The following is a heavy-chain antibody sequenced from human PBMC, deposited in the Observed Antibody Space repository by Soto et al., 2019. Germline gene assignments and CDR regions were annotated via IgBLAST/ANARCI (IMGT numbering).Heavy chain of an antibody. J-gene: IGHJ6*02. Sequence: WTWIRQPPEEGLEWIGNIFTSGSANYDPSLKTRVTISVDTSKNQFSLKLTSVTAADTAVYYCARDGKVDIDRGGYYYYDMDVWGQGTTVTVSS. D-gene: IGHD5-12*01. CDR3: ARDGKVDIDRGGYYYYDMDV. CDR2: IFTSGSA. V-gene: IGHV4-4*08.